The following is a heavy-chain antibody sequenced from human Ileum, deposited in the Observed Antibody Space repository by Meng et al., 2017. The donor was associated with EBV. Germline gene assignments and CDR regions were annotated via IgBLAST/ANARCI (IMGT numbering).Heavy chain of an antibody. CDR1: GFTFSSSS. V-gene: IGHV3-23*01. CDR3: ARLVSH. Sequence: EVQLLESXXGXVXXGGSLRLSCAASGFTFSSSSMSWVRQAPGKGLEWVSVISGRDGSTYYADPVKGRFTISRDSSKNTLYLQMSSLRAEDTAIYYCARLVSHWGQGTLGTVSS. J-gene: IGHJ4*02. CDR2: ISGRDGST.